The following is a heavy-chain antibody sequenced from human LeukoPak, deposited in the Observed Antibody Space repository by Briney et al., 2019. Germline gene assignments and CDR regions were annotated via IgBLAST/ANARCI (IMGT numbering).Heavy chain of an antibody. CDR2: ISGSGDST. Sequence: GGSLRLSCAASGFTFSSYAMSWVRQAPGKGLEWVSSISGSGDSTYYADSVKGRFTISRDNAKNTLYLQMNSLRAEDTAVYYCASVVAVAGFFDYWGQGTLVTVSS. V-gene: IGHV3-23*01. CDR1: GFTFSSYA. D-gene: IGHD6-19*01. CDR3: ASVVAVAGFFDY. J-gene: IGHJ4*02.